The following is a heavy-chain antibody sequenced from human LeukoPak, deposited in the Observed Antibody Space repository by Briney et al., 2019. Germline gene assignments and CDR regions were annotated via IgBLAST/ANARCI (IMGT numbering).Heavy chain of an antibody. CDR3: ARAEPDYYDSSGYSDFDY. Sequence: ASVKVSCKASGYTFTSYAMHWVRQAPGQRLEWMGWINAGNGNTKYSQKFQGRVTITRDTSASTAYMELSSLRSEDTAVYYCARAEPDYYDSSGYSDFDYWGQGTLATVSS. CDR2: INAGNGNT. V-gene: IGHV1-3*01. CDR1: GYTFTSYA. D-gene: IGHD3-22*01. J-gene: IGHJ4*02.